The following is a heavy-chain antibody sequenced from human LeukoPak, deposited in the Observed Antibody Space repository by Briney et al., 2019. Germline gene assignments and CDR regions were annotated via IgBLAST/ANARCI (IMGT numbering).Heavy chain of an antibody. CDR2: IKHTGST. CDR1: GGSSSVYY. CDR3: ARGPILTGYYPLYYYYYGMDV. V-gene: IGHV4-34*01. D-gene: IGHD3-9*01. Sequence: PSETLSLTRAVYGGSSSVYYWSWIPQPPGKGLEWIGEIKHTGSTNYNPSLKSRVTISVDTSKNQFSLKLSSVTAADTAVYYCARGPILTGYYPLYYYYYGMDVWGQGTTVTVSS. J-gene: IGHJ6*02.